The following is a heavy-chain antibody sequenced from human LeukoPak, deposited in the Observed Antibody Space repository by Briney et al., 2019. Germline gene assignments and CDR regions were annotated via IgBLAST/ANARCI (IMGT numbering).Heavy chain of an antibody. CDR2: IYYSGST. D-gene: IGHD3-16*01. CDR3: VRGSTLRHYQY. J-gene: IGHJ4*02. CDR1: GGSISSSTYY. Sequence: TSETLSLTCTVSGGSISSSTYYWGWIRRPPGKGLEWIGSIYYSGSTYYNPSLKSRVTVSVDTSKDQFSLNLSSVTAADTAVYYCVRGSTLRHYQYWGQGTLVTVSS. V-gene: IGHV4-39*01.